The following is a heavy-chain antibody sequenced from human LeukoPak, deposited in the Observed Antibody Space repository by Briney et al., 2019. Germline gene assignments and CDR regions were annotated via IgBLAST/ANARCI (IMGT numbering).Heavy chain of an antibody. CDR3: ARGRTLVLTPAAIPHYFDC. V-gene: IGHV3-7*04. Sequence: GGSLRLSCAASGFTFSRYWMTWVRQVPGKGLEWVANIKQDGSEIHYVDSVKGRFSISRDNAKNSLYLQMNSLRAEDTAVYYCARGRTLVLTPAAIPHYFDCGGQGTLVTVSS. J-gene: IGHJ4*02. D-gene: IGHD2-8*01. CDR1: GFTFSRYW. CDR2: IKQDGSEI.